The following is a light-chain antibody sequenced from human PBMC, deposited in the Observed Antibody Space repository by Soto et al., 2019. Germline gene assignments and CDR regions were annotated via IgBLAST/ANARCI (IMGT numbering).Light chain of an antibody. CDR2: GNT. CDR3: LSFDSSLSVV. V-gene: IGLV1-40*01. J-gene: IGLJ2*01. Sequence: QSVLTQPPSVSGAPGQRATIPCTGSSSNIGAGYDVHWYQQLPGRAPKLLIYGNTNRPSGVPDRFSGSKSGTSASLAITGLQAEDEADYYCLSFDSSLSVVFGGGTKVTVL. CDR1: SSNIGAGYD.